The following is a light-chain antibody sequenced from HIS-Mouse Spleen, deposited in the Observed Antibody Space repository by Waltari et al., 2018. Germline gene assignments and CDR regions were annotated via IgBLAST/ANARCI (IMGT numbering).Light chain of an antibody. CDR1: QSLSSW. CDR3: QQYNSDSLT. J-gene: IGKJ4*02. Sequence: DIQMTPSPSTLSASVGDRVTITCRASQSLSSWLAWYQQKPGKAPKLLIYKGSSLESGVPSRFSGSGAGTEFTLTISGLHPDDFATYYCQQYNSDSLTFGGGTKVEIK. CDR2: KGS. V-gene: IGKV1-5*03.